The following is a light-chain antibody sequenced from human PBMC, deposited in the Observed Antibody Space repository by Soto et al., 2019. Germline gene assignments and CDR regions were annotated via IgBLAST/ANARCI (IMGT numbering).Light chain of an antibody. CDR3: QQYNAWPRT. J-gene: IGKJ2*01. V-gene: IGKV3-15*01. CDR2: GAV. Sequence: EVVMTQSPVTLSVSPGERATLSCRASQSVGGDLAWYQQTPGQTPRLLIYGAVTRATGVAARFSGAGSGTDFTLTVDSLQSEDVAIYYCQQYNAWPRTFGQGTKLEI. CDR1: QSVGGD.